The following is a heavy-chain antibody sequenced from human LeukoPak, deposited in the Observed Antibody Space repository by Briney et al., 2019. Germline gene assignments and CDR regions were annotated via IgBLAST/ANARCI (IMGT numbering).Heavy chain of an antibody. J-gene: IGHJ4*02. CDR2: IYTSGST. CDR1: GGSISSGSYY. V-gene: IGHV4-61*02. Sequence: SQTLSLTCIVSGGSISSGSYYWSWIRQPAVKGLEWIGRIYTSGSTNYNPSLKSRVTISVDTSKNQFSLKLSSVTAADTAVYYCARESYYYDSSAHEYWGQGTLVTVSS. D-gene: IGHD3-22*01. CDR3: ARESYYYDSSAHEY.